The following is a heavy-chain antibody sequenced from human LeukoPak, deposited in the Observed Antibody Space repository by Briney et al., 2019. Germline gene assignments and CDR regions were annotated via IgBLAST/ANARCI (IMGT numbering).Heavy chain of an antibody. CDR2: ISAYNGNT. V-gene: IGHV1-18*04. CDR3: AREMCGSTSCYWEPLSYGMDD. D-gene: IGHD2-2*01. CDR1: GYTFTSYG. Sequence: ASVKVSCKASGYTFTSYGISWVRQAPGQGLEWMGWISAYNGNTNYAQKLQGRVTMTTDTSTSTAYMELRSLRSDDTAVYYCAREMCGSTSCYWEPLSYGMDDWGKGTTVTVSS. J-gene: IGHJ6*04.